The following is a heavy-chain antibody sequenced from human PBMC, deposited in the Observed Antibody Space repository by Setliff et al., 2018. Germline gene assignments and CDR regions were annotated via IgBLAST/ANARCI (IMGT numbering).Heavy chain of an antibody. Sequence: RASVKVSCKASGYSFSTYAMSWIRQAPGQGLEWMGWINTNTGNPSYAQGFTGRFVFSLDTSVSTAYLQISSLKPEDTAVYYCARDLGYCSRTSCHGDWFDPWGQGTLVTVSS. CDR1: GYSFSTYA. D-gene: IGHD2-2*01. J-gene: IGHJ5*02. CDR3: ARDLGYCSRTSCHGDWFDP. CDR2: INTNTGNP. V-gene: IGHV7-4-1*02.